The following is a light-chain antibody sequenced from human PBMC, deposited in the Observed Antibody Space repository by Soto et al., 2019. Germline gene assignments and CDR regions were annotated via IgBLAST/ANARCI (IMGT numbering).Light chain of an antibody. CDR2: GAS. CDR1: QTVTTN. V-gene: IGKV3D-15*01. CDR3: QQYKTWPLT. J-gene: IGKJ1*01. Sequence: EIVMTQSPVTLSVSPGERATLSCRASQTVTTNLAWYQQKPGQPPRILLHGASTRATDFPATFSGSGAGTEFTLTISSLQAEDIAVYYCQQYKTWPLTFGQGTKVDIK.